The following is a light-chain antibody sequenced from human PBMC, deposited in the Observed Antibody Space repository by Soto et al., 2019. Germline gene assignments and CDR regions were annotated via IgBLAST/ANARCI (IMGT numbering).Light chain of an antibody. J-gene: IGLJ3*02. Sequence: QAVVTQSPSASASLGASVKLTCTLSSGHSSYAIAWHQQQPEKGPRYLMKVNSDGSHSKGDGIPDRFSGSSSGAERYLTISSLHAEDEADYYCQTWGTGILVFGGGTKLTVL. V-gene: IGLV4-69*01. CDR1: SGHSSYA. CDR2: VNSDGSH. CDR3: QTWGTGILV.